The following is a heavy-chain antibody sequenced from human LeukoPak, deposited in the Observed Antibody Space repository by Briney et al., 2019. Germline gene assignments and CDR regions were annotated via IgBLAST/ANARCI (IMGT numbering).Heavy chain of an antibody. CDR2: IYYSGTT. Sequence: SETLSLTCTVSGGSISSSNYYWGWIRQPPGKGLEWIGTIYYSGTTYYNPSLKSRVTISVDTSKNQFSLKLTSVTATDTAVYYCARHLFGSGYYPDYWGQGTLVTVSS. V-gene: IGHV4-39*01. J-gene: IGHJ4*02. D-gene: IGHD3-22*01. CDR1: GGSISSSNYY. CDR3: ARHLFGSGYYPDY.